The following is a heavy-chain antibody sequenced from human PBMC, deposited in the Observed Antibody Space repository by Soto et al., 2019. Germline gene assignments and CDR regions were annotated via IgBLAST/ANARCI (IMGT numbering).Heavy chain of an antibody. CDR3: ARGGRYFAIFGVVITAGGYFDY. CDR1: GGTFSSYA. CDR2: IIPIFGTA. J-gene: IGHJ4*02. D-gene: IGHD3-3*01. Sequence: VKVSCKASGGTFSSYAISWVGQATGQGLEWMGGIIPIFGTANYAQKFQGRVTITADESTSTAYMELSSLRSEDTTVYYCARGGRYFAIFGVVITAGGYFDYWGQSTLVT. V-gene: IGHV1-69*01.